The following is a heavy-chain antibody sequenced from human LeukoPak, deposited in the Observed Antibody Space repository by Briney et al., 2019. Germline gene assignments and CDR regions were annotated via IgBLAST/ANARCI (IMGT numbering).Heavy chain of an antibody. CDR3: AKETDIVAKGIDY. CDR1: GFSFSTYA. CDR2: IWHDASHT. Sequence: GGSLRLSCAASGFSFSTYAMHWVRQAPGKGLEWVALIWHDASHTFYTDSVKGRFTISRDNSKNTVYLQMNSLGGEDTAVYYCAKETDIVAKGIDYWGQGTLVTVSS. D-gene: IGHD2-15*01. J-gene: IGHJ4*02. V-gene: IGHV3-33*06.